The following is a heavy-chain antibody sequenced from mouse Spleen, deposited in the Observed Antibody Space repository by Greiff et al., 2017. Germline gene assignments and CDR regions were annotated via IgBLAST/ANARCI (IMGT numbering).Heavy chain of an antibody. CDR1: GYAFTNYL. J-gene: IGHJ1*01. V-gene: IGHV1-54*01. Sequence: VQLQESGAELVRPGTSVKVSCKASGYAFTNYLIEWVKQRPGQGLEWIGVINPGSGGTNYNEKFKGKATLTADKSSSTAYMQLSSLTSDDSAVYYCARYGKWYFDVWGAGTTVTVSS. CDR3: ARYGKWYFDV. CDR2: INPGSGGT. D-gene: IGHD2-10*02.